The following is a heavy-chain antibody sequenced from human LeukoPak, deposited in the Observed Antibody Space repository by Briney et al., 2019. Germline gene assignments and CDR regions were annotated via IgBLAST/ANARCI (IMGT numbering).Heavy chain of an antibody. CDR2: INHSGST. V-gene: IGHV4-34*01. CDR3: ARMVAYNWFDP. CDR1: GGSFSVYY. J-gene: IGHJ5*02. D-gene: IGHD2-15*01. Sequence: PSETLSLTCAVCGGSFSVYYWSWIRQPPGKGLEWIGEINHSGSTNYNPSLKSRVTISVDTSKNQFSLKLSSVTAADTAVYYCARMVAYNWFDPWGQGTLVTVSS.